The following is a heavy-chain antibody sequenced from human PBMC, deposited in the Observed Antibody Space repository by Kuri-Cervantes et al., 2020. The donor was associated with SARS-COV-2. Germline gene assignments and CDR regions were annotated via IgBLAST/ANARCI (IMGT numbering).Heavy chain of an antibody. V-gene: IGHV3-23*01. CDR1: GFTFSNAW. CDR3: AKDRSSSSGWERYYFDY. CDR2: ISGSGGST. J-gene: IGHJ4*02. D-gene: IGHD6-19*01. Sequence: GESLKISCAASGFTFSNAWMNWVRQAPGKGLEWVSAISGSGGSTYYADSVKGRFTISRDNSKNTLYLQMNSLRAEDTAVYYCAKDRSSSSGWERYYFDYWGQGTLVTVSS.